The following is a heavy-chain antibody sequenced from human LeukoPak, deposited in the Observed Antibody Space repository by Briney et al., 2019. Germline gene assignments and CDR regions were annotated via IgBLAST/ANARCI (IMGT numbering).Heavy chain of an antibody. CDR3: ARDLNVGMDV. Sequence: GGSLRLSCAASGFTFSDYYVNWIRQAPGRGLEWLAYISGRGHKILYSDSLKGRFTISRDNAQNLLYLQMNSLGAEDTAIYYCARDLNVGMDVWGRGTTVTVSS. V-gene: IGHV3-11*01. CDR1: GFTFSDYY. CDR2: ISGRGHKI. J-gene: IGHJ6*02.